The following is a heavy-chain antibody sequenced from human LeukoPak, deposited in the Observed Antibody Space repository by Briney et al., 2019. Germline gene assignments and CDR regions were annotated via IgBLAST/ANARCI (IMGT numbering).Heavy chain of an antibody. D-gene: IGHD6-13*01. CDR1: GFPFSNYA. J-gene: IGHJ6*02. CDR2: ISGSGGGT. Sequence: PGGSLRLSCAASGFPFSNYAMCWVRQAPGKGLEWVSLISGSGGGTYYADSVKGRFTISRDNSKNTLYLQMNSLRAEDTAVYYCARDRVLGIAAAAPNYYYYGMDVWGQGTTVTVSS. V-gene: IGHV3-23*01. CDR3: ARDRVLGIAAAAPNYYYYGMDV.